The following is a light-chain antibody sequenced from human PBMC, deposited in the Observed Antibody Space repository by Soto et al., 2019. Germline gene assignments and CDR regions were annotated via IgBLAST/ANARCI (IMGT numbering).Light chain of an antibody. CDR1: HNIGNN. Sequence: VVLTQSPATLSVSLGETATFSCRASHNIGNNLAWYQHKPGQAPRLLISYASSGATGIPGRFSGSGSGTEFALTISSLQSEDSAVYYCQHFYNWPVTFGGGTKVEL. V-gene: IGKV3-15*01. J-gene: IGKJ4*01. CDR2: YAS. CDR3: QHFYNWPVT.